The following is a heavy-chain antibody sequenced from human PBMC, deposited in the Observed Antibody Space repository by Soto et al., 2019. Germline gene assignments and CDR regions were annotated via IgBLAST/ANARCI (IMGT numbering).Heavy chain of an antibody. Sequence: GGSLRLSCAASGFAFSSYGMHWVRQAPGKGLEWVAVISYDGSNKYYADSVKGRFTISRDNSKNTLYLQMNSLRAEDTAVYYCAKDLWRGIMTTVTTSSAYYYGMDVWGQGTTVTVSS. CDR2: ISYDGSNK. J-gene: IGHJ6*02. CDR1: GFAFSSYG. CDR3: AKDLWRGIMTTVTTSSAYYYGMDV. V-gene: IGHV3-30*18. D-gene: IGHD4-17*01.